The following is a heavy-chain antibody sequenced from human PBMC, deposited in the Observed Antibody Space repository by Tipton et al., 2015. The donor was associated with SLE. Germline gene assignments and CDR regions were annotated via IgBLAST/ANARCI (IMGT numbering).Heavy chain of an antibody. J-gene: IGHJ5*02. V-gene: IGHV3-53*01. D-gene: IGHD5-18*01. CDR2: IYTGGST. CDR3: ARGRLMGTSMSGDLDP. CDR1: GFTVSSNY. Sequence: SLRLSCAASGFTVSSNYMSWVRQAPGKGLEWVSVIYTGGSTYYADSVKGRFTISRDNSKNTLYLQMNSLRAEDTAVYYCARGRLMGTSMSGDLDPWGQGTLVTVSS.